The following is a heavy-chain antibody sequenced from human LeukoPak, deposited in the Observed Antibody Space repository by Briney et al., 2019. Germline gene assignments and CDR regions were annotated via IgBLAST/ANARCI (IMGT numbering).Heavy chain of an antibody. CDR1: GFIFSSYE. J-gene: IGHJ4*02. V-gene: IGHV3-48*03. CDR2: ISGSGSTI. CDR3: AKVTPSGSYILGYFDY. Sequence: GGSLRLSCAASGFIFSSYEMSWVRQAPGKGLEWVSYISGSGSTIYYADSVKGRLTISRDNAKNSLYLQMNSLRAEDTAVYYCAKVTPSGSYILGYFDYWGQGTLVTVSS. D-gene: IGHD1-26*01.